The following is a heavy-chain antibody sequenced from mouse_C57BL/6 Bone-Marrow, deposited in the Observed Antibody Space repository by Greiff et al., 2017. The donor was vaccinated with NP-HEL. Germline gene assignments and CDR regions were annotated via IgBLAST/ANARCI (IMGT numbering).Heavy chain of an antibody. CDR3: ERGGYDVVAY. J-gene: IGHJ3*01. CDR2: IDPSDSYT. D-gene: IGHD2-3*01. Sequence: QVQLQQPGAELVMPGASVKLSCKASGYTFTSYWMHWVKQRPGQGLEWIGEIDPSDSYTNYNQKFKGKSTLTVDKSSSTAYMQLSSLTSEDSADYYCERGGYDVVAYWGQGTLVTVSA. CDR1: GYTFTSYW. V-gene: IGHV1-69*01.